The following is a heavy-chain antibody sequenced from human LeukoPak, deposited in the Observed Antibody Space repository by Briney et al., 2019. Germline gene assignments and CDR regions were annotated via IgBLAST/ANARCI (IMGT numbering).Heavy chain of an antibody. D-gene: IGHD3-9*01. V-gene: IGHV4-59*08. J-gene: IGHJ4*02. CDR1: GGSISSYY. Sequence: KPSETLSLTCTVSGGSISSYYWSWIRQPPGKGLEWIGYIYYSGSTNYNPSLKSRVTISVDTSKNQFSLKLSSVTAADTAVYYCAGSYYDILTGYRVAPTYYFDYWGQGTLVTVSS. CDR2: IYYSGST. CDR3: AGSYYDILTGYRVAPTYYFDY.